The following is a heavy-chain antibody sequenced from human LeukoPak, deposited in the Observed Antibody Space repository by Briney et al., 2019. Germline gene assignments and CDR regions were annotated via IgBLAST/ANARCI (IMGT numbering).Heavy chain of an antibody. CDR1: GFTFSSYA. D-gene: IGHD5-18*01. V-gene: IGHV3-23*01. CDR3: AKAGLIYGYIPFDY. CDR2: ISTSGDIT. J-gene: IGHJ4*02. Sequence: GGSLRLSCAASGFTFSSYAMTWVRQAPGKGLEWVSSISTSGDITYYADSVQGRFTISRDSSKNTLYLQMNSLRAEDTAVYYCAKAGLIYGYIPFDYWGQGTLVTVSS.